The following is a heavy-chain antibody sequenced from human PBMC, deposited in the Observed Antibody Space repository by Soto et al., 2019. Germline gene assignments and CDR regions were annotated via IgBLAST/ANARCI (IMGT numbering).Heavy chain of an antibody. V-gene: IGHV3-11*06. J-gene: IGHJ2*01. CDR1: GFTFSDYY. D-gene: IGHD1-26*01. CDR3: AREGGKVGATNRYFDL. Sequence: QVQLVESGGGLVKPGGSLRLSCAASGFTFSDYYMSWIRQAPGKGLEWVSYISSSSTYTNYADSVKGRFTISRDNAKNSLYLQMNSLRAEDTAVYYCAREGGKVGATNRYFDLWGRGTLVTVSS. CDR2: ISSSSTYT.